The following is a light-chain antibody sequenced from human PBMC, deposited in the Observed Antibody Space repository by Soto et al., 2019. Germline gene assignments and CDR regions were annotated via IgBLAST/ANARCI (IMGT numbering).Light chain of an antibody. CDR2: DAS. V-gene: IGKV3-11*01. CDR3: QQRSKRPPVIT. Sequence: EIVLTQSPATLSLSPGERATLSCRASQTFSSHLAWYQQKPGQAPRLLIYDASNMATGIPASFSGRGSGTDFTLTISSLETEDFAIYYCQQRSKRPPVITFGQGTRLEIK. CDR1: QTFSSH. J-gene: IGKJ5*01.